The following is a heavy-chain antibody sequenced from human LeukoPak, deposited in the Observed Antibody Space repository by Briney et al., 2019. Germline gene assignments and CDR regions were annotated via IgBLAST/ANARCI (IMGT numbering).Heavy chain of an antibody. Sequence: GESLKISCKGSGYSFTTYWIGWVRQMPGKGLEWMAIINPVDSDTRYSPSFQGQVTISADKSISTAYLQWSSLKASDTAMYYCARQGPMIAIDYWGQGTLVSVSS. CDR1: GYSFTTYW. CDR3: ARQGPMIAIDY. V-gene: IGHV5-51*01. CDR2: INPVDSDT. J-gene: IGHJ4*02. D-gene: IGHD2-21*01.